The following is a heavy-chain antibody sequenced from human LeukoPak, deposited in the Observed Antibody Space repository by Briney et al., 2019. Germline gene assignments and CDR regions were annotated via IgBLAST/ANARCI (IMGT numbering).Heavy chain of an antibody. CDR3: AKEIYYGSGSYPDY. CDR1: GFTFSSYA. J-gene: IGHJ4*02. Sequence: PGRSLRLSCAAPGFTFSSYAMHWVRQAPGKGLEWVAVISHDGSNKYYVDSVRGRFTISRDNSKNTVYLQMNSLRPEDTAVYYCAKEIYYGSGSYPDYWGQGTLVTVSS. V-gene: IGHV3-30*04. CDR2: ISHDGSNK. D-gene: IGHD3-10*01.